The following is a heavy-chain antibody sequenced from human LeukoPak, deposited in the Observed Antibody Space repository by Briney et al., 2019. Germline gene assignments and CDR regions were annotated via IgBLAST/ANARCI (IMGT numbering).Heavy chain of an antibody. D-gene: IGHD3-3*01. CDR3: ARGVPLYDFWSGYHLYYFDY. CDR1: GGSFSGYY. J-gene: IGHJ4*02. CDR2: INHSGST. Sequence: SETLSLTCAVYGGSFSGYYWSWIRQPPGKGLEWIGEINHSGSTNYNPSRKSRVTISVDTSKNQFSLKLSSVTAADTAVYYCARGVPLYDFWSGYHLYYFDYWGQGTLVTVSS. V-gene: IGHV4-34*01.